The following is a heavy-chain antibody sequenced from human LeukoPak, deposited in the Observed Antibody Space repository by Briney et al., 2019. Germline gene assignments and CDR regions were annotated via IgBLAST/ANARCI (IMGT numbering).Heavy chain of an antibody. CDR1: GFTVSSNY. V-gene: IGHV3-53*01. D-gene: IGHD2-8*01. J-gene: IGHJ3*02. CDR3: VKDQFPGNGIYDPFDK. CDR2: LYSGGNT. Sequence: GGSLRLSCAASGFTVSSNYMTWVRRAPGKGLEWVSVLYSGGNTYYADSVRGRFSFSRDDSKNTVYLQMNSLRVEDTAVYHCVKDQFPGNGIYDPFDKWGQGTMVTVS.